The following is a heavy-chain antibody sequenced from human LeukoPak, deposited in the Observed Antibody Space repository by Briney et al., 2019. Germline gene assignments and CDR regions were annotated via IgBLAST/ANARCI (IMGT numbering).Heavy chain of an antibody. V-gene: IGHV1-18*01. Sequence: ASVKVSCKASGYTFTSYGISWVRQAPGQGLEWMGWISAYNGNTNYAQKLQGRVTMTTDTSTSTAYMELRSLRPDDTAVYYCARAGGDCSSTSCLYYFDYWGQGTLVTVSS. CDR2: ISAYNGNT. J-gene: IGHJ4*02. CDR1: GYTFTSYG. CDR3: ARAGGDCSSTSCLYYFDY. D-gene: IGHD2-2*01.